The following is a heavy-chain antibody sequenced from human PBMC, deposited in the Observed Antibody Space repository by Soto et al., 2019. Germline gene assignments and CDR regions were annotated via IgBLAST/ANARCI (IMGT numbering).Heavy chain of an antibody. D-gene: IGHD6-13*01. CDR3: AKWRSSWTNYYYYYGMDV. J-gene: IGHJ6*02. CDR2: ISGSGGST. Sequence: PVGSLRLSCSASGFTFSSYGMSWVRQAPGKGLEWVSAISGSGGSTYSADSVKGRLTISRDNSKNTLYLQMNSLRAEDTAVYYCAKWRSSWTNYYYYYGMDVWGQGTTVTVSS. V-gene: IGHV3-23*01. CDR1: GFTFSSYG.